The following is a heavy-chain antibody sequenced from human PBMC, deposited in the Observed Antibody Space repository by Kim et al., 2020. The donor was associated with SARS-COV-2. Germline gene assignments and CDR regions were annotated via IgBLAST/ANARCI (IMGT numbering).Heavy chain of an antibody. Sequence: AQKCQGRVTITADKSTSTAYMELSSLRSEDTAVYYCASSNKGLVATKFDYWGQGTLVTVSS. J-gene: IGHJ4*02. CDR3: ASSNKGLVATKFDY. V-gene: IGHV1-69*02. D-gene: IGHD5-12*01.